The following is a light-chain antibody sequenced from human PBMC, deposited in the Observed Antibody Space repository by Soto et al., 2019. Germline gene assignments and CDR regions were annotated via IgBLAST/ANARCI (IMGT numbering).Light chain of an antibody. CDR2: EVS. Sequence: QSVLTQPASVSGSPGQSIIISCTGTSSDVGSYNLVSWYQQHPGKAPKLMIYEVSKRPSGVSNRFSGSKSGNTASQTISGLQAEDEADYYCCSYAGSSTHYVFGTGTKVTVL. V-gene: IGLV2-23*02. CDR3: CSYAGSSTHYV. CDR1: SSDVGSYNL. J-gene: IGLJ1*01.